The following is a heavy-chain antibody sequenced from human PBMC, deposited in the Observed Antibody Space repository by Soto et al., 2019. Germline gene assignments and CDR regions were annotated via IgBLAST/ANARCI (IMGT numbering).Heavy chain of an antibody. J-gene: IGHJ3*02. CDR3: ARGGIEYQLLWAARAFDI. Sequence: QVQLQESGPGLVKPSETLSLTCTVSGGSISSYYWSWIRQPPGKGLEWIGYIYYSGSTNYNPSLKSRVTISVDTSKNQFALKLSSVTAADTAVYYCARGGIEYQLLWAARAFDIWGQGTMVTVAS. CDR1: GGSISSYY. CDR2: IYYSGST. D-gene: IGHD2-2*01. V-gene: IGHV4-59*01.